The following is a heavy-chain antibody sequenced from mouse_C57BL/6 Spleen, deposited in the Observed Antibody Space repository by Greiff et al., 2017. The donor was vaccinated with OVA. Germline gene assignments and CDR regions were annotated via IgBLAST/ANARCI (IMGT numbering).Heavy chain of an antibody. J-gene: IGHJ1*03. Sequence: QVQLKQPGAELVKPGASVKLSCKASGYTFTSYWMHWVKQRPGRGLEWIGRIDPNSGGTKYNEKFKSKATLTVDKPSSTAYMQLSSLTSEDSAVYYCAIYYGSTYWYFDVWGTGTTVTVSS. D-gene: IGHD1-1*01. CDR2: IDPNSGGT. CDR1: GYTFTSYW. CDR3: AIYYGSTYWYFDV. V-gene: IGHV1-72*01.